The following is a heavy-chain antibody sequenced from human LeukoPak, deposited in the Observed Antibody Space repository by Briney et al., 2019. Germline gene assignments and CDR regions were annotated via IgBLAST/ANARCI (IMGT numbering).Heavy chain of an antibody. J-gene: IGHJ4*02. CDR1: GFSFNNAW. CDR2: IYTSGTT. V-gene: IGHV3-53*01. D-gene: IGHD1-26*01. Sequence: PGGSLRLSCAASGFSFNNAWMTWVRQAPGKGLEWVSVIYTSGTTYYADSVKGRFTISRDNSKNTLYLQMNSLRAEDTAVYYCARRSGSTNDYWGQGTLVTVSS. CDR3: ARRSGSTNDY.